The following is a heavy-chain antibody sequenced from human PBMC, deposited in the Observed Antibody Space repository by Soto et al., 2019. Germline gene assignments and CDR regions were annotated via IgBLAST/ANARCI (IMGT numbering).Heavy chain of an antibody. D-gene: IGHD5-18*01. Sequence: TSETLSLTCTVSGGSMSSYYWSWIRQPPGKGLEWIGYIYYSGSTNYNPSLKSRVTISVDTSKNQFSLKLSSVTAADTAVYYCARFGYSYGLGVYYYYYYGMDVWSQGTTVTVSS. CDR2: IYYSGST. CDR3: ARFGYSYGLGVYYYYYYGMDV. CDR1: GGSMSSYY. J-gene: IGHJ6*02. V-gene: IGHV4-59*01.